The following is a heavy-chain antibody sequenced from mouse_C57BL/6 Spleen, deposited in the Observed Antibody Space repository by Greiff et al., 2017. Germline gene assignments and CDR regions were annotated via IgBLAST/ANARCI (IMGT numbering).Heavy chain of an antibody. CDR3: TSIYYGYDVAWFAY. V-gene: IGHV14-1*01. CDR2: IDPEDGDT. J-gene: IGHJ3*01. D-gene: IGHD2-2*01. CDR1: GFNIKDYY. Sequence: EVQLQQSGAELVRPGASVTLSCTASGFNIKDYYMHWVKQRPEQGLEWIGRIDPEDGDTEYAPKFQGKATMTADTSSNTAYLQLSSLTSEDTAVYYCTSIYYGYDVAWFAYWGQGTLVTVSA.